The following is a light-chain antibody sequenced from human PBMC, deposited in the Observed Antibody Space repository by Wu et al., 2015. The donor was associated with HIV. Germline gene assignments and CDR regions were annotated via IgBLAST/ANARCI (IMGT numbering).Light chain of an antibody. J-gene: IGKJ5*01. CDR1: QRIDSRS. V-gene: IGKV3-20*01. Sequence: EIVLSQSSGTLSLSPGERATVSCRASQRIDSRSLAWYQQRLGQAPRLLISAASNRAAGIPDRFNGSGSGTDFILTISGLEPEDSAVYFXQQXGGSPPVTFGQGTTTWRLN. CDR3: QQXGGSPPVT. CDR2: AAS.